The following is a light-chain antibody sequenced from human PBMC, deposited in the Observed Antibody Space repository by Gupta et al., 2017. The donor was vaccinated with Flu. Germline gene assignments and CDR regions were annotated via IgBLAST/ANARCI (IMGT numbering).Light chain of an antibody. CDR3: SSYTSSSTPYV. J-gene: IGLJ1*01. CDR1: SSDVGGYYY. Sequence: QSALTQPASVSGSPGQSITTSCTGTSSDVGGYYYVSWYLQHPGKAPKLMIYEVSKRPSGVSNRFSGSKSGNTASLTISGLQAEDEADYHCSSYTSSSTPYVFGTVTRVTVL. CDR2: EVS. V-gene: IGLV2-14*01.